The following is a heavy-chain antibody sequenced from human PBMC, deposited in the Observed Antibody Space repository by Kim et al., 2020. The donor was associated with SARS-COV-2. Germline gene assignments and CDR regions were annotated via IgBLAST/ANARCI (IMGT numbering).Heavy chain of an antibody. Sequence: SETLSLTCTVSGGSISSSSYYWGWIRQPPGKGLEWIGSIYYSGSTYYNPSLKSRVTISVDTSKNQFSLKLSSVTAADTAVYYCVAFGELRTGWGQGTLVTVSS. CDR3: VAFGELRTG. CDR2: IYYSGST. D-gene: IGHD3-10*01. CDR1: GGSISSSSYY. J-gene: IGHJ4*02. V-gene: IGHV4-39*01.